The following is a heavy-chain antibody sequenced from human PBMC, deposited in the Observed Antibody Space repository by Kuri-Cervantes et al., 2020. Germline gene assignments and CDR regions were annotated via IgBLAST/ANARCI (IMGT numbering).Heavy chain of an antibody. CDR1: GYTFTRYY. CDR2: INPNSGGT. J-gene: IGHJ5*02. D-gene: IGHD6-19*01. CDR3: AREGAVAGPGFDP. Sequence: VSVKVSCKASGYTFTRYYMHWVRQAPGQGLEWMGWINPNSGGTNYAQKFQGWVTITRDTSISTAYMELSRLRSDDTAVYYCAREGAVAGPGFDPWGQGTLVTVSS. V-gene: IGHV1-2*04.